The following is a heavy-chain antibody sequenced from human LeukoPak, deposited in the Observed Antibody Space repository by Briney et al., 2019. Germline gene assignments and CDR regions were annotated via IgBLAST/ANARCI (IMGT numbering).Heavy chain of an antibody. Sequence: ASVKVSCKASGYTFTSYDINWVRQATGQGLEWMGWMNPNSGNTGYAQKFQGRVTMTEDTSTDTAYMELNSLRSEDTALYYCATAELLFAFDIWGQGTMVTVSS. D-gene: IGHD1-7*01. J-gene: IGHJ3*02. V-gene: IGHV1-8*01. CDR3: ATAELLFAFDI. CDR2: MNPNSGNT. CDR1: GYTFTSYD.